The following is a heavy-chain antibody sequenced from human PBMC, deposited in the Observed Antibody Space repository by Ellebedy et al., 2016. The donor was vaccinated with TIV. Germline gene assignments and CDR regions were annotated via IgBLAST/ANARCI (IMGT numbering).Heavy chain of an antibody. CDR1: GGSFSGYY. J-gene: IGHJ4*02. CDR3: GLTQRGSGSYYDY. Sequence: SETLSLTCAVYGGSFSGYYWSWIRQPPGKGLEWIGEINHSGSTNYNPSLKSRVTISVDTSKNQFSLKLSSVTAADTAVHYCGLTQRGSGSYYDYWGQGTLVTVSS. D-gene: IGHD3-10*01. CDR2: INHSGST. V-gene: IGHV4-34*01.